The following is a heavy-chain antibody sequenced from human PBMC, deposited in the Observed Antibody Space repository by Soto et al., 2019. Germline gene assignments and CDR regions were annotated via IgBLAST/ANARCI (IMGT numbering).Heavy chain of an antibody. CDR1: GASISDNY. V-gene: IGHV4-59*01. Sequence: SETLSLTCTFSGASISDNYWSWIRQPPGKGLEWIGYIFYSGSTNYNPSLESRVTISIDTPKNQFSLRLNSVTAADTAVYYCARIDPPLMLAWFDPWGQGTLVTVSS. CDR3: ARIDPPLMLAWFDP. CDR2: IFYSGST. D-gene: IGHD2-8*01. J-gene: IGHJ5*02.